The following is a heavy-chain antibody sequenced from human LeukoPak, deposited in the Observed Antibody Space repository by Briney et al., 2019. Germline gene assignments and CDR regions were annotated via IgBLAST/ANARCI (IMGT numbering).Heavy chain of an antibody. D-gene: IGHD6-19*01. J-gene: IGHJ4*02. Sequence: GGSLRLSCAASGFTVSSKSMSWVRQAPGKGLEWVSVIYSGGSTYYADSVKGRFTISRDNSKNTLYLQMNSLRAEDTAVYYCAKESSGGWYFDYWGQGTLVTVSS. V-gene: IGHV3-53*01. CDR2: IYSGGST. CDR1: GFTVSSKS. CDR3: AKESSGGWYFDY.